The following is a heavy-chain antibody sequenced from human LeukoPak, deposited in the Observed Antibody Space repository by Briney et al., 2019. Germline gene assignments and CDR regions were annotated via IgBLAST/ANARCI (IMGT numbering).Heavy chain of an antibody. D-gene: IGHD3-22*01. CDR3: ARDWGGYYYDSSGYPPDY. CDR2: ISSSSSYI. CDR1: GFTFSSYS. J-gene: IGHJ4*02. Sequence: GGSLRLSRAASGFTFSSYSMNWVRQAPGKGLEWVSSISSSSSYIYYADSVKGRFTISRDNAKNSLYLQMNSLRAEDTAAYYCARDWGGYYYDSSGYPPDYWGQGTLVTVSS. V-gene: IGHV3-21*01.